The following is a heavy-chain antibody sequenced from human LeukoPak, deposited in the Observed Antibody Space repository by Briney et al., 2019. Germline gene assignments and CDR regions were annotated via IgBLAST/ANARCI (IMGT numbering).Heavy chain of an antibody. J-gene: IGHJ5*02. CDR1: GYRFTSYW. CDR3: ARRYCSSTSCPNWFDP. V-gene: IGHV5-51*01. Sequence: GGSLEISCKGSGYRFTSYWIGWVRQMPGKGLEWMGIIYPGDSDTRYSPSFQGQVTISADKSISTAYLQWSSLKASDTAMYYCARRYCSSTSCPNWFDPWGQGTLVTVSS. CDR2: IYPGDSDT. D-gene: IGHD2-2*01.